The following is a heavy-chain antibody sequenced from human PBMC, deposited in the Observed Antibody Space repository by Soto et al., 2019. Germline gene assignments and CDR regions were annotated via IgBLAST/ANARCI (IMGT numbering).Heavy chain of an antibody. D-gene: IGHD2-15*01. J-gene: IGHJ4*02. V-gene: IGHV4-39*01. CDR2: IYYSGST. CDR3: ARQRRDIVVVVAASHLFDY. CDR1: GGSISSSSYY. Sequence: SETLSLTCTVSGGSISSSSYYWGWIRQPPGKGLEWIGSIYYSGSTYYNPSLKSRVTISVDTSKNQFSLKLSSVTAADTAVYYCARQRRDIVVVVAASHLFDYWGQGTLVTVSS.